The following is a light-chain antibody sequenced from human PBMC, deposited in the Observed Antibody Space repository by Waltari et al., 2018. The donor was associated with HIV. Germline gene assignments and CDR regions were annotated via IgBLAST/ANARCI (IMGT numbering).Light chain of an antibody. V-gene: IGLV1-40*01. CDR1: MSNLGEGSA. Sequence: QSTLTQPTSSSVAPGQRITITSAGAMSNLGEGSALPWYQQFPGTAPRLLIYHNNNPPSGVPDRFSGSKSGSSASLAITGLQTEDDADYYCQSYDGSLRGLWVFGGGTKLTVL. J-gene: IGLJ3*02. CDR2: HNN. CDR3: QSYDGSLRGLWV.